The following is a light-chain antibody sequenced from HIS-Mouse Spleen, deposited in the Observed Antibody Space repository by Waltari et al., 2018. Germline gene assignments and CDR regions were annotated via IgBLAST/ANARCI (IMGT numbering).Light chain of an antibody. CDR1: ALPKNY. Sequence: SYELTQPHSVSVSPGQTARIPFSGDALPKNYAYWYQQKSGQAPVLVTYEDSKRPSGIPERFSGSSSGTMATLTISGAQVEDEADYYCYSTDSSGNHRVFGGGTKLTVL. CDR2: EDS. J-gene: IGLJ2*01. CDR3: YSTDSSGNHRV. V-gene: IGLV3-10*01.